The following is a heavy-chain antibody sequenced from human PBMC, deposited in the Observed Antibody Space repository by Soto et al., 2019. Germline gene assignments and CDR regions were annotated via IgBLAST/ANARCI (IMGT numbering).Heavy chain of an antibody. CDR3: ARRGQTSGSYAS. Sequence: EVHLMESGGGLVQPGGSLRLSCAASVFTFSNYWMSWVRQAPGKGLEWVASIKPDGSEEYYVDSVKGRFTISRDNAQKSLLLQMTSLRAEDTSVYYCARRGQTSGSYASWGQGTLVTVSS. V-gene: IGHV3-7*01. J-gene: IGHJ5*02. CDR1: VFTFSNYW. CDR2: IKPDGSEE. D-gene: IGHD1-26*01.